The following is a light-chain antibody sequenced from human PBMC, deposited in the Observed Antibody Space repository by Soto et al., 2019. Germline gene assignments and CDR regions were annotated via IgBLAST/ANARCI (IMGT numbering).Light chain of an antibody. CDR2: SNN. V-gene: IGLV1-44*01. J-gene: IGLJ3*02. Sequence: QSVLTQPPSASGTPGQSVTISCSGSSSNIGSNTVNWYQQLPGTAPKLLIYSNNQRPSGVADRFSGSKSGTSASLAISGLQSEDEADYYCAAWDDSLNGPVFGGGTKLTVL. CDR3: AAWDDSLNGPV. CDR1: SSNIGSNT.